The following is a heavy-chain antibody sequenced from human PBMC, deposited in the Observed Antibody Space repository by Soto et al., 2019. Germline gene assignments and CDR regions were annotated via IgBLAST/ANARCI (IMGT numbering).Heavy chain of an antibody. CDR1: GASIGSGDDY. CDR2: ISDSGST. J-gene: IGHJ5*02. D-gene: IGHD2-2*01. Sequence: SETLSLTCSVSGASIGSGDDYWTWIRQSPGKGLEWIGYISDSGSTFYNPSLRSRLTIALDTSKNHFSLKLNSVTAADTAVYYCAKYQPPEFDPWGQGNPVTVSS. V-gene: IGHV4-30-4*08. CDR3: AKYQPPEFDP.